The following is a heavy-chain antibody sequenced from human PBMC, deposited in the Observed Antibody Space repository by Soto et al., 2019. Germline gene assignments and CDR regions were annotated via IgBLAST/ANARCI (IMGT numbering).Heavy chain of an antibody. V-gene: IGHV3-7*04. CDR1: GFTFTTYW. D-gene: IGHD3-22*01. Sequence: PGGSLRLSCAASGFTFTTYWMSWVRQAPGKGLEWLASIQQDGTEKYYVDSVKGRFTISRDNAKNSLYLQMNNLRAEDTAMYYCARAYDSSGSYFYFGLDVWGQGTTVTVSS. J-gene: IGHJ6*02. CDR3: ARAYDSSGSYFYFGLDV. CDR2: IQQDGTEK.